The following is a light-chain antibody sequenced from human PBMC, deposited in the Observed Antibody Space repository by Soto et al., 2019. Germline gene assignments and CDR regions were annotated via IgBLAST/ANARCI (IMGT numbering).Light chain of an antibody. CDR2: GAS. CDR1: QSISKW. V-gene: IGKV1-5*01. CDR3: QQYNSYDMWS. Sequence: DIQMTRSPSTLSASVGDRVTITCRASQSISKWLAWYQQKPGKAPKLLIYGASTLQSGVPSRFSGSGSGTDFTLTITSLEPDDFATYYCQQYNSYDMWSFGQGTTVDVK. J-gene: IGKJ1*01.